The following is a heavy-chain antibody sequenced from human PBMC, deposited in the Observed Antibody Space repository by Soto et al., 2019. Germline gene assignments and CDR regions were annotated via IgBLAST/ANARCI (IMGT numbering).Heavy chain of an antibody. D-gene: IGHD6-19*01. J-gene: IGHJ5*02. V-gene: IGHV4-34*01. CDR3: ARGNRRYSSGLNWFDP. Sequence: QVQLQQWGAGLLKPSETLSLTCAVLGGSFSGYYWSWIRQPPGKGLEWIGEINHSGSTNYNSSLKSRVIISVDTSKNQFSLKLSSVIVADTAVYYCARGNRRYSSGLNWFDPWGQGTLVTVSS. CDR1: GGSFSGYY. CDR2: INHSGST.